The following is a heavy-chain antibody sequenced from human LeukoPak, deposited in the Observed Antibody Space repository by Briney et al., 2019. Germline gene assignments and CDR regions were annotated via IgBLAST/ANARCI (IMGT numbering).Heavy chain of an antibody. J-gene: IGHJ6*02. CDR3: AKSLLWYYDSSGYPADV. CDR1: GFTFSSYA. D-gene: IGHD3-22*01. Sequence: GGSLRLSCAASGFTFSSYAMNWVRLGPGKGLEWVSGISGTGGSTYHAESVRGRLTISRDNSKNTLYLQMNSLRAEDTAVYYCAKSLLWYYDSSGYPADVWGQGTTVTVSS. CDR2: ISGTGGST. V-gene: IGHV3-23*01.